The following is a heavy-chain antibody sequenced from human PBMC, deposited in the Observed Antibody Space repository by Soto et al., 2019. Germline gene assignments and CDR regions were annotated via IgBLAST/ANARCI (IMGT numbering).Heavy chain of an antibody. J-gene: IGHJ4*02. V-gene: IGHV4-30-4*08. CDR2: IYYSGST. D-gene: IGHD2-2*01. CDR1: GGSISSGGYY. CDR3: DRLSEEVDGFDY. Sequence: PSETLSLTCTVSGGSISSGGYYWSWIRQHPGKGLEWIGYIYYSGSTYYNPSLKSRVTISVDTSKDQFSLKLSSVTAADTAVYYCDRLSEEVDGFDYWGQGTLVTVSS.